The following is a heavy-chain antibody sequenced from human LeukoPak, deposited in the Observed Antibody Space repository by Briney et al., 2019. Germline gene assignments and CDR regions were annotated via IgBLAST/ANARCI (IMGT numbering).Heavy chain of an antibody. CDR3: AKLGCGGTRCYVNY. CDR2: ISGSADGT. J-gene: IGHJ4*02. CDR1: GFTFSGYT. V-gene: IGHV3-23*01. D-gene: IGHD2-2*01. Sequence: GGSLRLSCAASGFTFSGYTMSWVRQVPGKGLEWVSAISGSADGTSCADSVKGRFTISRDNSKNMLYLQMNSLRAEDTAVYSCAKLGCGGTRCYVNYWGQGTLVTVSS.